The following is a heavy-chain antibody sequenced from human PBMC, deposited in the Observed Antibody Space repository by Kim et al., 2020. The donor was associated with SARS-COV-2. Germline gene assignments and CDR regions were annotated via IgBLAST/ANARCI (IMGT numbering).Heavy chain of an antibody. CDR2: ISSSSSTI. V-gene: IGHV3-48*02. Sequence: GGSLRLSCAASGFTFSSYSMNWVRQAPGKGLEWVSYISSSSSTIYYADSVKGRFTISRDNAKNSLYLQMNSLRDEDTAVYYCARLLVVPAEDYYYGMDVWGQGTTVTVSS. D-gene: IGHD2-2*01. CDR1: GFTFSSYS. CDR3: ARLLVVPAEDYYYGMDV. J-gene: IGHJ6*02.